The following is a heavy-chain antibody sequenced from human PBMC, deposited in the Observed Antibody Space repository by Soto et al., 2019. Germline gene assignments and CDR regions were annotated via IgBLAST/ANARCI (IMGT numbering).Heavy chain of an antibody. CDR1: GFTFSSYG. J-gene: IGHJ4*02. D-gene: IGHD3-16*01. V-gene: IGHV3-30*18. Sequence: GGSLRLSCAASGFTFSSYGMHWVRQAPGKGLEWVAVISYDGSNKYYADSVKGRFTISRDNSKNTLYLQMNSLRAEDTAVYYCAKDRGARRGTIAYWGQGTLVTVSS. CDR2: ISYDGSNK. CDR3: AKDRGARRGTIAY.